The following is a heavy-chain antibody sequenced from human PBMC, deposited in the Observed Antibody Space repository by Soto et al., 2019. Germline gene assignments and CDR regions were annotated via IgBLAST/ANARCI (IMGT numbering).Heavy chain of an antibody. Sequence: GGSLRLSCAASGFTFSSYSMNWVRQAPGKGLEWVSYISSSSSTIYYADSVKGRFTISRDNAKNSLYLQMNSLRAEDTAVYYCARGGGWWSGPYYMDVWGKGTTVTVSS. V-gene: IGHV3-48*01. D-gene: IGHD2-15*01. J-gene: IGHJ6*03. CDR2: ISSSSSTI. CDR3: ARGGGWWSGPYYMDV. CDR1: GFTFSSYS.